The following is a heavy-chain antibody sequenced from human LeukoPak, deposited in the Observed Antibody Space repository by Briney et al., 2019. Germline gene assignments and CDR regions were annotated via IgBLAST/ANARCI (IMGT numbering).Heavy chain of an antibody. V-gene: IGHV3-20*04. CDR3: ARGVGRLGELSFDY. CDR1: GFTVSSNY. J-gene: IGHJ4*02. Sequence: GGSLRLSCAASGFTVSSNYMSCVRQAPGKGLEWVSGINWNGGSTGYADSVKGRFTISRDNAKNSLYLQMNSLRAEDTALYYCARGVGRLGELSFDYWGQGTLVTVSS. D-gene: IGHD3-10*01. CDR2: INWNGGST.